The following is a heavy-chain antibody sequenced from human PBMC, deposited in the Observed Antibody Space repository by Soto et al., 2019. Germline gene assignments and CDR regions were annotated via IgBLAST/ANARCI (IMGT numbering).Heavy chain of an antibody. Sequence: QVQLVQSGAEVKKPGSSVKVSCKASGGTFSSYAIDWVRQAPGQGLEWMGGIIPSFGTADYAQKFQGRVTITADESTSTAYMELGSLRSEDTAVYYCARGHTGGGGGYYFDYWGQGTLVTVSS. J-gene: IGHJ4*02. CDR3: ARGHTGGGGGYYFDY. V-gene: IGHV1-69*12. D-gene: IGHD3-16*01. CDR1: GGTFSSYA. CDR2: IIPSFGTA.